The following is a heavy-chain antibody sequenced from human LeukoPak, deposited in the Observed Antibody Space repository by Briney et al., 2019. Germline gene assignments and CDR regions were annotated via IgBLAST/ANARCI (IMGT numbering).Heavy chain of an antibody. CDR1: GFTFSSHA. CDR2: ISGSGGSR. D-gene: IGHD3-10*01. V-gene: IGHV3-23*01. Sequence: GGSLRLSCAASGFTFSSHALSWLRQAPGKGLEWVSTISGSGGSRYYADSVKGRFTIYRDNSKNTLYVQMSSLRADDTAVYDCAKGYYYGSGSYSTFDYWGQGTLVTVSS. CDR3: AKGYYYGSGSYSTFDY. J-gene: IGHJ4*02.